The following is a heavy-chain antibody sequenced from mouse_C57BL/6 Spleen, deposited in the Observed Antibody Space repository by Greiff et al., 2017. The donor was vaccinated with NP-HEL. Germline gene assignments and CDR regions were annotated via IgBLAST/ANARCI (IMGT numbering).Heavy chain of an antibody. CDR2: ISSGGDYI. Sequence: EVKLVESGEGLVKPGGSLKLSCAASGFTFSSYAMSWVRQTPEKRLEWVAYISSGGDYIYYADTVKGRFTISRDNARNTLYLQMSSLKSEDTAMYYCTREGGNPFAYWGQGTLVTVSA. CDR3: TREGGNPFAY. J-gene: IGHJ3*01. CDR1: GFTFSSYA. V-gene: IGHV5-9-1*02. D-gene: IGHD1-1*02.